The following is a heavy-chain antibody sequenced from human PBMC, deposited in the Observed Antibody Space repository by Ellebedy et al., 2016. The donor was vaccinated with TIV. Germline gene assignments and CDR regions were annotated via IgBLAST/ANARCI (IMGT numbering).Heavy chain of an antibody. Sequence: SETLSLXCTVSGFFINSGYHWGWIRQSPGKGLEWIANIHHSGRTHYNPSLESRVTISVDTSKNQFSLNPNSVTAADTAVYYCARRSTSGPYNWFDPWGQGTLVTVSS. CDR2: IHHSGRT. CDR3: ARRSTSGPYNWFDP. J-gene: IGHJ5*02. V-gene: IGHV4-38-2*02. CDR1: GFFINSGYH. D-gene: IGHD6-19*01.